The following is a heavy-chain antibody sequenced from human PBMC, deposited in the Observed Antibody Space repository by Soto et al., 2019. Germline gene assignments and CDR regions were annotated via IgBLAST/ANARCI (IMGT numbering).Heavy chain of an antibody. CDR3: ARTSGYYLYDS. D-gene: IGHD3-22*01. CDR2: INAVNVNT. V-gene: IGHV1-3*01. J-gene: IGHJ4*02. CDR1: GYTFTSYA. Sequence: QVQLVQSGAEVKKPGASVKVSCKASGYTFTSYAMHWVRQAPGQRLEWMGWINAVNVNTKYSQKFQGRVTITRDTSASTAYMELSILRSEDTAVYYFARTSGYYLYDSWGQGTLVTVSS.